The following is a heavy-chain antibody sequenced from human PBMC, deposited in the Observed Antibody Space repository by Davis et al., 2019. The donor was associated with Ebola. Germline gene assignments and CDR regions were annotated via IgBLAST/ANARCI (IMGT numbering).Heavy chain of an antibody. V-gene: IGHV4-30-2*01. D-gene: IGHD6-19*01. CDR1: GESVNSGGSS. CDR3: ARNSSSNFFDL. CDR2: MYHSGSA. J-gene: IGHJ4*02. Sequence: PSETLSLTCTVSGESVNSGGSSWTWVRQTEEKGLELIGYMYHSGSAHYNPSLKSRVRISVDTFRNRFSLDLTSVTAADTAVYFCARNSSSNFFDLWGQGNLVIVSS.